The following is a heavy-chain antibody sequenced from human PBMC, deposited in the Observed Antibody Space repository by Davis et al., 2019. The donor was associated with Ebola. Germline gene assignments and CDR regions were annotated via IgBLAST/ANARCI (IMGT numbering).Heavy chain of an antibody. D-gene: IGHD3-10*01. CDR3: ARGFYYYGSGSWDYYYYYGMDV. Sequence: SGPTLVKPTETLTLTCTVSGFSLSNARMGVSWIRQPPGKALEWLAHIFSNDEKSYSTSLKSRLTISKDTSKSQVVLTMTNMDPVDTATYYCARGFYYYGSGSWDYYYYYGMDVWGQGTTVTVSS. CDR2: IFSNDEK. J-gene: IGHJ6*02. V-gene: IGHV2-26*01. CDR1: GFSLSNARMG.